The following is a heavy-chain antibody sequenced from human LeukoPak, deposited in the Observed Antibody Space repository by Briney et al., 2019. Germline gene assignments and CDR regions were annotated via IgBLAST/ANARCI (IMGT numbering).Heavy chain of an antibody. V-gene: IGHV4-34*01. Sequence: PSETLSLTCAVYGGSFSGYYWSWIRQPPGKGLEWIGEINHSGSTNYNPSLKSRVTISVDTSKNQFSLKLSSVTAADTAVYYCARGGPVGVVVVAATEKRFDYWGREPWSPSPQ. CDR3: ARGGPVGVVVVAATEKRFDY. CDR2: INHSGST. D-gene: IGHD2-15*01. J-gene: IGHJ4*02. CDR1: GGSFSGYY.